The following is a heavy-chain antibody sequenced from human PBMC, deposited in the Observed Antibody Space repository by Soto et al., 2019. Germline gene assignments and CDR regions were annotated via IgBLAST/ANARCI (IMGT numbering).Heavy chain of an antibody. V-gene: IGHV1-18*01. Sequence: ASVKVSCKASGYSFTRNGISWVRQAPGQGLERMGWISAKNGDTNYAQKFQGRVIMTTDTSTSTAYMELRSLRSDDTAVYYCVRDRDSDTWPSRDVWGQGTTVTVSS. CDR3: VRDRDSDTWPSRDV. J-gene: IGHJ6*02. CDR2: ISAKNGDT. CDR1: GYSFTRNG. D-gene: IGHD1-26*01.